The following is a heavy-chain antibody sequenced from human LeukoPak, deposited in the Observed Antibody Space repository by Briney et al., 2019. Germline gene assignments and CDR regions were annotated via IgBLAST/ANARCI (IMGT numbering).Heavy chain of an antibody. D-gene: IGHD6-13*01. CDR3: ARYSSGSCYDY. CDR2: ISTDGGGT. J-gene: IGHJ4*02. V-gene: IGHV3-64*01. Sequence: GGSLRLSCAASGFTFTTYAMHWVRQAPGRGLEYVSAISTDGGGTYYANSVKGRLTISRDNSKNTLYLQMGSLRVEDMAVYYCARYSSGSCYDYWGQGTLVTASS. CDR1: GFTFTTYA.